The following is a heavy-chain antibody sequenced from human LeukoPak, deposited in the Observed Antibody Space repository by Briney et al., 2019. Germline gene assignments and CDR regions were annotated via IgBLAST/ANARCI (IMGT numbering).Heavy chain of an antibody. CDR3: ARDPRGIVGANHNWFDP. D-gene: IGHD1-26*01. CDR2: IYASGST. V-gene: IGHV4-4*07. Sequence: SETLSLTCTVAGGSISSYYWSWIRQPAGKGLEWIGRIYASGSTNYNPSLKSRVTMSVDTSKSQFYLKLISVTAADTAVYYCARDPRGIVGANHNWFDPWGQGTLVTVSS. CDR1: GGSISSYY. J-gene: IGHJ5*02.